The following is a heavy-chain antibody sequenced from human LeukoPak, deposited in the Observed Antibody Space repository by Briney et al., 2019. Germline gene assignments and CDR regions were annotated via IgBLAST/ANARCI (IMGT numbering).Heavy chain of an antibody. J-gene: IGHJ4*02. CDR2: IYTSGST. D-gene: IGHD2-2*01. Sequence: SETLSLTCTVSGHSISTYYWSWLRQPAGRGREWIGRIYTSGSTNYNPSLKSRVTMSVDTSKNQFSLKLSSVTAADTAVYYCARLSCSSTSCYSFDYWGQGTPVTVSS. CDR3: ARLSCSSTSCYSFDY. CDR1: GHSISTYY. V-gene: IGHV4-4*07.